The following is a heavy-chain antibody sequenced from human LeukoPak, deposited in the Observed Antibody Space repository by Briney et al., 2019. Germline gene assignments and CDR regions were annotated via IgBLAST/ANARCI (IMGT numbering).Heavy chain of an antibody. Sequence: SETLSLTCTVSGVSTNSYYYWSWIRQPPGKGLEWIGYIDYSGRTKYNPSLKSRVTISVDTSKNQFSLKLSSVTAADTAVYYCATNIPTPTTSPPLGHRGQGTLVTVSS. D-gene: IGHD1-26*01. V-gene: IGHV4-59*08. CDR2: IDYSGRT. J-gene: IGHJ4*02. CDR3: ATNIPTPTTSPPLGH. CDR1: GVSTNSYYY.